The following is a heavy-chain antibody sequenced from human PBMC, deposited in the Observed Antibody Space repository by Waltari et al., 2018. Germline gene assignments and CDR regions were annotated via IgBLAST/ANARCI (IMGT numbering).Heavy chain of an antibody. Sequence: EVQLVESGGGLIQPGGSLRLSCAASGFTVSSHYMSWVRQAPGKGLEWVSVIYSGGSTYYADSVKGRFTISRDNSKNTLYLQMNSLRAEDTAVYYCARGYSSGRGYFDYWGQGTLVTVSS. CDR3: ARGYSSGRGYFDY. CDR2: IYSGGST. CDR1: GFTVSSHY. V-gene: IGHV3-53*01. D-gene: IGHD6-19*01. J-gene: IGHJ4*02.